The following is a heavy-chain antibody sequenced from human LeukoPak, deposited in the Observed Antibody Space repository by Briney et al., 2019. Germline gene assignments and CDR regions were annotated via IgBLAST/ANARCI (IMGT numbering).Heavy chain of an antibody. Sequence: GGSLRLSCAASGFTFSSYGMHWVRQAPGKGLEWVAFIRYDGSNKYYADSVKGRFTTSRDNSKNTLYLQMNSLRAEDTAVYYCAKELVEGYYYYYYMDVWGKGTTVTVSS. CDR1: GFTFSSYG. D-gene: IGHD2-15*01. V-gene: IGHV3-30*02. CDR3: AKELVEGYYYYYYMDV. CDR2: IRYDGSNK. J-gene: IGHJ6*03.